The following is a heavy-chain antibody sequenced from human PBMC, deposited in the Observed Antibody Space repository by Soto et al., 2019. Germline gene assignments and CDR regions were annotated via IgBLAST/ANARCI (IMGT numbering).Heavy chain of an antibody. D-gene: IGHD3-3*01. CDR3: ARDKFFGVVIPGDY. CDR1: GFTLSSYS. CDR2: ISSSSSYI. J-gene: IGHJ4*02. V-gene: IGHV3-21*01. Sequence: GGSLRLSCAASGFTLSSYSMNWVRQAPGKGLEWVSSISSSSSYIYYADSVKGRFTISRDNAKNSLYLQMNSLRAEDTAVYYCARDKFFGVVIPGDYWGQGTLVTVSS.